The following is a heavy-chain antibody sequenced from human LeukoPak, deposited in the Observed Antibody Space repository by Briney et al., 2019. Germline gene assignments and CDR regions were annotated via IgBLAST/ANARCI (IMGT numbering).Heavy chain of an antibody. CDR1: GFTFSSYW. D-gene: IGHD3-22*01. CDR2: IKPDGSEK. J-gene: IGHJ4*02. Sequence: GGSLRLSCAASGFTFSSYWMSWVRQAPGKGLAWVANIKPDGSEKYYVDSVKGRFTISSDNDKNSLYLQMNSLRAEDTAVYYCARGGWLDDWGQGTLVTVSS. CDR3: ARGGWLDD. V-gene: IGHV3-7*01.